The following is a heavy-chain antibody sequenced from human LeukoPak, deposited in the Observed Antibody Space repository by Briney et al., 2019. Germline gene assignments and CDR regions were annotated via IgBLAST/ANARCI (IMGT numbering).Heavy chain of an antibody. Sequence: PGGSLRLSCAASGFIVSSNYMTWVRQAPGKGLERVSVIYSGGSTYYADSVKGRFTISRDNSKNTLSLQMNSLRAEDAAVYYCASWPGGWYGEDSWGQGTLVTVSS. J-gene: IGHJ4*02. CDR2: IYSGGST. V-gene: IGHV3-53*01. CDR3: ASWPGGWYGEDS. CDR1: GFIVSSNY. D-gene: IGHD6-19*01.